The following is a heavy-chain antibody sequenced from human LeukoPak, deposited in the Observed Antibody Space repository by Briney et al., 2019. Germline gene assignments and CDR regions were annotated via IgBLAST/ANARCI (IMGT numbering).Heavy chain of an antibody. Sequence: LEASVKVSCKASGYTFTGSYMHWVRQAPGQGLEWMGRLNPNSGDTKDARNFQGRVTMTRDTSIDTAYMELSRLKSDDTAVYYCARGTTHLWFGEGGNALDIWGQGTMVTVSS. D-gene: IGHD3-10*01. CDR2: LNPNSGDT. V-gene: IGHV1-2*02. J-gene: IGHJ3*02. CDR1: GYTFTGSY. CDR3: ARGTTHLWFGEGGNALDI.